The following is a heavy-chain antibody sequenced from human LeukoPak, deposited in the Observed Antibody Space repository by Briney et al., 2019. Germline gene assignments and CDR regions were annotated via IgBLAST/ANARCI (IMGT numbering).Heavy chain of an antibody. D-gene: IGHD3-9*01. CDR1: GFTFDDYA. Sequence: GGSLRPSCAASGFTFDDYAMHWVRQAPGKGLEWVSGISWNSGSIGYADSVKGRFTISRDNAKNSLYLQMNSLRAEDTALYYCAKDAGDILTGYYDPWGQGTLVTVSS. CDR3: AKDAGDILTGYYDP. V-gene: IGHV3-9*01. CDR2: ISWNSGSI. J-gene: IGHJ5*02.